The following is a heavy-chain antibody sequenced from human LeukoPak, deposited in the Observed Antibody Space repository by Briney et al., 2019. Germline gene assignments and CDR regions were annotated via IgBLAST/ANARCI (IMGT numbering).Heavy chain of an antibody. CDR1: GGSISTYY. V-gene: IGHV4-59*01. J-gene: IGHJ4*02. Sequence: SETLSLTCTVSGGSISTYYWSWIRQPPGKGLEWIGYIYYSGSTNYNPSLKSRVTISVDTSKSQFSLKLSSVTAADTAVYYCARSVGGSSWYRAVGYWGQGTLVTVSS. D-gene: IGHD6-13*01. CDR2: IYYSGST. CDR3: ARSVGGSSWYRAVGY.